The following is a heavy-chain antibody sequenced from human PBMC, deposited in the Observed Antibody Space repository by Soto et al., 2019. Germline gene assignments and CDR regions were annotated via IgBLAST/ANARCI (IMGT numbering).Heavy chain of an antibody. V-gene: IGHV3-48*01. D-gene: IGHD6-19*01. CDR1: GFTFSSYD. CDR3: AGHGGQWLNWFDP. CDR2: ISSSSSTI. J-gene: IGHJ5*02. Sequence: EVQLVESGGGLVQPGGSLRLSCAASGFTFSSYDMNWVRQAPGKGLEWVSYISSSSSTIYYADSVKGRFTISRDNAKNSLYLQMNSLRAEDMAVYYCAGHGGQWLNWFDPWGQGILVTVSS.